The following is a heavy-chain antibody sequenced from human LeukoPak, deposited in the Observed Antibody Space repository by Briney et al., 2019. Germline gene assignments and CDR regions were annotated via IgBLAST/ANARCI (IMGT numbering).Heavy chain of an antibody. CDR3: ARWYSSGWYSDY. J-gene: IGHJ4*02. V-gene: IGHV3-21*06. Sequence: GGSLRLSCAASGFSFSTYSMIWVRQAPGKGLEWVSSVSGTSEYIYYADSMRGRFTISRDNAKNTVYLQMNSLRAEDTAVYYCARWYSSGWYSDYWGQGTLVTVSS. CDR1: GFSFSTYS. CDR2: VSGTSEYI. D-gene: IGHD6-19*01.